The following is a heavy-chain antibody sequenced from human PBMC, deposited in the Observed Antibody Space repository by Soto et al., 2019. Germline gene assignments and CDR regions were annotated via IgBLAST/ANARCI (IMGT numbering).Heavy chain of an antibody. Sequence: QVQLVESGGGVVQPGRSLRLSCAASGFTFSSYGMHWVRQAPGKGLEWVAVISYDGSNKYYADSVKGRFTISRDNSKNTLYLQMNSLRAEDTAVYYCAKDRDGVVVIDILFDYWGQGTLVTVSS. CDR2: ISYDGSNK. CDR1: GFTFSSYG. CDR3: AKDRDGVVVIDILFDY. J-gene: IGHJ4*02. V-gene: IGHV3-30*18. D-gene: IGHD3-22*01.